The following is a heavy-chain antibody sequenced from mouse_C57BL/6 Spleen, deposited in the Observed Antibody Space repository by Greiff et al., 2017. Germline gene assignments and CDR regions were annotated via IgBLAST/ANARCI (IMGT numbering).Heavy chain of an antibody. CDR2: INPSNGGT. D-gene: IGHD1-2*01. J-gene: IGHJ4*01. CDR3: ARGEPFIQSGGLAMDY. CDR1: GYTFTSYW. Sequence: QVQLQQPGTELVKPGASVKLSCKASGYTFTSYWLHWVKQRPGQGLAWIGNINPSNGGTNYNEKFKSKATLTVDKSSSTAYMQLSSLTSEDSAVYYCARGEPFIQSGGLAMDYWGQGTSVTVSS. V-gene: IGHV1-53*01.